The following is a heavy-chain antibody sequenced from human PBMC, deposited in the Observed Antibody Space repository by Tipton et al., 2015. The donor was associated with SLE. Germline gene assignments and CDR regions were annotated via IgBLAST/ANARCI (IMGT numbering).Heavy chain of an antibody. V-gene: IGHV4-34*01. J-gene: IGHJ4*02. CDR3: ARESSSSPDY. D-gene: IGHD6-13*01. Sequence: TLSPTCAVYGGSFSGYYWSWIRQPPGKGLEWIGEINHSGSTNYNPSLKRRVTISLDTSSNQFSLKLSSVTAADTAVYYCARESSSSPDYWGQGTLVTVSS. CDR2: INHSGST. CDR1: GGSFSGYY.